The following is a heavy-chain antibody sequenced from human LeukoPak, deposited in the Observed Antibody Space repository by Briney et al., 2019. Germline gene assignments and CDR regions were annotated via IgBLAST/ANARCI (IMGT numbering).Heavy chain of an antibody. CDR3: ARDGMVRGVIMCFDY. J-gene: IGHJ4*02. CDR2: ISYDGSNK. D-gene: IGHD3-10*01. V-gene: IGHV3-30*03. CDR1: GFTFSRDW. Sequence: GGSLRLSCAASGFTFSRDWMHWVRQAPGKGLEWVAVISYDGSNKYYADSVKGRFTISRDNSKNTLYLQMNSLRAEDTAVYYCARDGMVRGVIMCFDYWGQGTLVTVSS.